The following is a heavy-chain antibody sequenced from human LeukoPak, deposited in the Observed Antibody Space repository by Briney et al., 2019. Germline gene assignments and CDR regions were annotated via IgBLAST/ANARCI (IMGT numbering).Heavy chain of an antibody. Sequence: SETLSLTCTVSGGSVSSGSYYWSLIRQPPGKGLEWIGYIYYSGSTNYNPSLKSRVTIPVDTSKNQFSLKLSSVTAADTAVYYCARETAYGDFNFDYWGQGTLVTVSS. CDR2: IYYSGST. V-gene: IGHV4-61*01. J-gene: IGHJ4*02. D-gene: IGHD4-17*01. CDR3: ARETAYGDFNFDY. CDR1: GGSVSSGSYY.